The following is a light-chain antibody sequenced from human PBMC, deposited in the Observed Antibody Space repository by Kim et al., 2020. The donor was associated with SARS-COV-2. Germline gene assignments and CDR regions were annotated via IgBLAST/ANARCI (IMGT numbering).Light chain of an antibody. V-gene: IGKV1-13*02. CDR2: GTS. Sequence: AIQLAQSPSSLSASVGDRVTITCRASQGIGTSLAWYRQRPGKAPQLLMEGTSTLEIGVPSGFTGSGSGTDFILTISSLQPEDFATYYCQQFKSFPPTFGQGTKVDIK. CDR1: QGIGTS. CDR3: QQFKSFPPT. J-gene: IGKJ1*01.